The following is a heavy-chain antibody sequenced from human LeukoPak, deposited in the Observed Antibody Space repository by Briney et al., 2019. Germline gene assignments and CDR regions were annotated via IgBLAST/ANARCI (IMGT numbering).Heavy chain of an antibody. V-gene: IGHV4-39*01. J-gene: IGHJ4*02. Sequence: SETLSLTCTVSGGSFSSSSYYWGWIRQPPGKGLEWIGSIYYSGSTYYNPSLKSRVTISVDTSKNQFSLKLSSVTAADTAVYYCVSRLRAFDYWGQGTLVTVSS. CDR3: VSRLRAFDY. D-gene: IGHD6-6*01. CDR1: GGSFSSSSYY. CDR2: IYYSGST.